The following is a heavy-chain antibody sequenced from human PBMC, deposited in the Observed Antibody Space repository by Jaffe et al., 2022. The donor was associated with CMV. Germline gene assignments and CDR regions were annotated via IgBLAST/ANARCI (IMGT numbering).Heavy chain of an antibody. J-gene: IGHJ4*02. D-gene: IGHD5-18*01. V-gene: IGHV3-30*18. CDR1: GFDLSRFG. CDR2: ISYDGSNE. CDR3: AKPRGYNYGPFEY. Sequence: QVQLVESGGGVVQPGRSLRLSCAASGFDLSRFGMYWVRQAPGKGLEWVSSISYDGSNEYYPDSVKGRFTVSRDISKNTLYLQMDSLRAEDTAVYYCAKPRGYNYGPFEYWGQGTLVTVSS.